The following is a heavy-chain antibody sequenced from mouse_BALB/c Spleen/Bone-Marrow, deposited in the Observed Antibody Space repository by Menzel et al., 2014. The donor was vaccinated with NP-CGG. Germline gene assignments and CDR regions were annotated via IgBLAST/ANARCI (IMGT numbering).Heavy chain of an antibody. CDR3: AMYYYGSSLFAY. Sequence: VQLQQSGAELVKPGASVKLSCTASGFNIKDTYMHWVKQRPEQGLEWIGRIDPANGNTKYDPKFQGKATITADTPSSTAYLQLSSLTSEDTAVYYCAMYYYGSSLFAYWGQGTLVTVSA. J-gene: IGHJ3*01. CDR1: GFNIKDTY. V-gene: IGHV14-3*02. D-gene: IGHD1-1*01. CDR2: IDPANGNT.